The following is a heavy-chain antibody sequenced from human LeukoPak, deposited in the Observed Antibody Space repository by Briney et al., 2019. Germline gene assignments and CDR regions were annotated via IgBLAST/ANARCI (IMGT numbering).Heavy chain of an antibody. CDR3: ARGDYGDY. CDR2: IIPILGIA. CDR1: GGTFSSYT. J-gene: IGHJ4*02. Sequence: ASVKVSCKASGGTFSSYTISWVRQAPGQGLEWMGRIIPILGIANYAQKFQGRVTITTDESTSTAYMELSGLRSEDTAVYYCARGDYGDYWGQGTLVTVSS. V-gene: IGHV1-69*16.